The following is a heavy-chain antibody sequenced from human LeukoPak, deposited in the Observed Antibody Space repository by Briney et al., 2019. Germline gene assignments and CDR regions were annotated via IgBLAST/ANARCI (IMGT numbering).Heavy chain of an antibody. V-gene: IGHV4-59*12. Sequence: PSETLSLTCTVSGGSISSYYWSWIRQPPGKGLEWIGYIYYSGSTNYNPSLKSRVTISVDTSKNQFSLKLSSVTAADTAVYYCARGGGYYDSSGYQGIGAFDIWGQGTMVTVSS. CDR2: IYYSGST. CDR1: GGSISSYY. D-gene: IGHD3-22*01. J-gene: IGHJ3*02. CDR3: ARGGGYYDSSGYQGIGAFDI.